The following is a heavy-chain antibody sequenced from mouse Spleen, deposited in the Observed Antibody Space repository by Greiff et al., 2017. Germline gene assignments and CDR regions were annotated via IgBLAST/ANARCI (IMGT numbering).Heavy chain of an antibody. J-gene: IGHJ2*01. CDR3: ARVPSPSGYFDY. Sequence: EVKLMESGPGLVKPSQSLSLTCSVTGYSITSGYYWNWIRQFPGNKLEWMGYISYDGSNNYNPSLKNRISITRDTSKNQFFLKLNSVTTEDTATYYCARVPSPSGYFDYWGQGTTLTVSS. D-gene: IGHD3-2*02. CDR2: ISYDGSN. CDR1: GYSITSGYY. V-gene: IGHV3-6*02.